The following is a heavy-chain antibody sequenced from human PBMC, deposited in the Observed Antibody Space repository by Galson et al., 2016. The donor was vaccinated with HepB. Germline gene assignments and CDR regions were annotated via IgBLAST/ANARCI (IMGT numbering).Heavy chain of an antibody. Sequence: QSGAEVTKPGESLKISCKGSGYSFTNYWIAWVRQMPGKGLEWMGIIYPGDSDTRYSPSFQGQVTISVGKSINTAYLQWSRLKASDTAMYYCARLEASGYDSSFFDYWGQGTLVTVSS. J-gene: IGHJ4*02. CDR2: IYPGDSDT. CDR3: ARLEASGYDSSFFDY. D-gene: IGHD3-22*01. V-gene: IGHV5-51*01. CDR1: GYSFTNYW.